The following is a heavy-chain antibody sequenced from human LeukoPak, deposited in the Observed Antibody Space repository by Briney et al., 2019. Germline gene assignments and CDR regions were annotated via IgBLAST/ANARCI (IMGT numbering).Heavy chain of an antibody. D-gene: IGHD1-26*01. V-gene: IGHV4-59*08. Sequence: SETLSLTCTVSGGSISSYYWSWIRQPPGKGLEWIGYIYYSGSTNYSPSLKSRVTISVDTSKYQFSLELSSVTAADTAVYYCATNIPTPTTSPPLGYWGQGTLVTVSS. CDR1: GGSISSYY. CDR2: IYYSGST. CDR3: ATNIPTPTTSPPLGY. J-gene: IGHJ4*02.